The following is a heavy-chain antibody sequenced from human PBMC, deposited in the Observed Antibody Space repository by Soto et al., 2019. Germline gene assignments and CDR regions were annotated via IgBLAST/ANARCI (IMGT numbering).Heavy chain of an antibody. V-gene: IGHV4-59*01. Sequence: SETLSLTCTVSGGSISSYYLSWIRQPPGKGLEWIGYIYYSGSTNYNPSLKSRVTISVDTSKNQFSLKLSSVTAADTAVYYCARDRSCDYWGQGTLVTVSS. CDR2: IYYSGST. J-gene: IGHJ4*02. CDR3: ARDRSCDY. D-gene: IGHD2-15*01. CDR1: GGSISSYY.